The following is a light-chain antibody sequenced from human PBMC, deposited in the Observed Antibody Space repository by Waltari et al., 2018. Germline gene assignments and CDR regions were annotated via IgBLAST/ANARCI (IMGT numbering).Light chain of an antibody. Sequence: QSVLTQPPSVSAAPGQRVTISCSGGSSNIGNNYVSWYRQFPGTAPKLLIYENTERPSGFPGRVSGSKSGTSATLDITGLQAGDEADYYCGTWDSSLSGAVFGGGTHLTVL. CDR2: ENT. CDR3: GTWDSSLSGAV. V-gene: IGLV1-51*02. J-gene: IGLJ7*01. CDR1: SSNIGNNY.